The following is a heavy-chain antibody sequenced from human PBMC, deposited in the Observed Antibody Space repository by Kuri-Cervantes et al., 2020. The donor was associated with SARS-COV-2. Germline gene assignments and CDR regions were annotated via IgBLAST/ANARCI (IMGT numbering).Heavy chain of an antibody. D-gene: IGHD5-24*01. CDR2: IYSGGST. CDR3: GKEGGHNEIDY. Sequence: GGSLRLSCAASGFTFSSYAMHWVRQAPGKGLEWVSVIYSGGSTYYADSVKGRFAVSRDNSKNTLSLQMNSLRAEDTAVYYCGKEGGHNEIDYWGQGTLVTVSS. V-gene: IGHV3-23*03. J-gene: IGHJ4*02. CDR1: GFTFSSYA.